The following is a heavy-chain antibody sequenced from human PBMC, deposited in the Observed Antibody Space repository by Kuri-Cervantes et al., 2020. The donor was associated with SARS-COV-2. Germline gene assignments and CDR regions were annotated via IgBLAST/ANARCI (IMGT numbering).Heavy chain of an antibody. CDR1: GFTFSSYW. CDR3: ARVGGRDIVATDWYFDL. Sequence: GESLKISCAASGFTFSSYWMSWVRQAPGKGLEWVANIKQDGSVKYYVDSVKGRFTISRDNAKNSLYLQMNSLRAEDTAVYYCARVGGRDIVATDWYFDLWGRGTLVTVSS. V-gene: IGHV3-7*01. D-gene: IGHD5-12*01. CDR2: IKQDGSVK. J-gene: IGHJ2*01.